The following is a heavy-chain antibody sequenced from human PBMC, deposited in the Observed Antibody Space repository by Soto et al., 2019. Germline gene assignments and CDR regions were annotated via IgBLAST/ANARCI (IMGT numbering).Heavy chain of an antibody. CDR1: GLTFSDYY. J-gene: IGHJ4*02. D-gene: IGHD3-16*01. Sequence: QVQLVQSGGGLVKPGESLRLSCATSGLTFSDYYMSWIRQAPGKGLESLSYISGSSSDIKYADSVKGRFTISRDNAKKPEYLQMNSLRAEDTAVYYGETGPRSLSDWGQGTPVIVSP. CDR2: ISGSSSDI. V-gene: IGHV3-11*05. CDR3: ETGPRSLSD.